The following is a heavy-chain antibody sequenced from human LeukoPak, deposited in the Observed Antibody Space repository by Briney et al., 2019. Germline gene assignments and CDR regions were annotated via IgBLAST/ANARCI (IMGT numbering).Heavy chain of an antibody. D-gene: IGHD2-15*01. Sequence: GASVKVSCKGSGYTLSNHAFSWVRQAPGQGLEWMGWISADNGNANHAQKFQGRVSSTTDTSTSTAYMELRSLRSDDTAVDYCASREVGVVYRAGGRYYYYYHAMDVWGQGTTVTVSS. J-gene: IGHJ6*02. CDR3: ASREVGVVYRAGGRYYYYYHAMDV. V-gene: IGHV1-18*04. CDR1: GYTLSNHA. CDR2: ISADNGNA.